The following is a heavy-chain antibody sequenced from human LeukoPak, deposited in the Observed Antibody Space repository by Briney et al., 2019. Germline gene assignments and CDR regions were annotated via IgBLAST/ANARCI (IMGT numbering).Heavy chain of an antibody. CDR2: IYYGGST. CDR3: AGRVRGVIINPYYYYMDV. Sequence: SETLSLTCTVSGGSISSSSYYWGWIRQPPGKGLGGIGCIYYGGSTYYNPSLKSRVTISVDTYKNQFSLKLSSVTAADTAVYYCAGRVRGVIINPYYYYMDVWGKGTTVTISS. V-gene: IGHV4-39*01. D-gene: IGHD3-10*01. CDR1: GGSISSSSYY. J-gene: IGHJ6*03.